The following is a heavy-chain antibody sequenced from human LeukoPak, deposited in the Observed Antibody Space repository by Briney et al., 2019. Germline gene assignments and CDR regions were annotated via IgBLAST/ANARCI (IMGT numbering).Heavy chain of an antibody. Sequence: GGSLRLSCAASGFTFSSYAMSWVRQAPGKGLEWVSDISGSGGSTYYADSVKGRFTISRDNSKNTLYLQMNSLRAEDTAVYYCANSAGIAAAGYYFDYWGQGTLVTVSS. D-gene: IGHD6-13*01. V-gene: IGHV3-23*01. CDR3: ANSAGIAAAGYYFDY. CDR2: ISGSGGST. CDR1: GFTFSSYA. J-gene: IGHJ4*02.